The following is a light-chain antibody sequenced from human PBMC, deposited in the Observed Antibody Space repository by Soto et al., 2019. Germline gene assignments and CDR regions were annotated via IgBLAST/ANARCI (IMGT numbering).Light chain of an antibody. CDR3: QQYGSSRST. J-gene: IGKJ1*01. V-gene: IGKV3-20*01. Sequence: EIVLTQSPGTLSLSPGERATLSCRASQSVSSSYLALYQQKPGQAPRLLIYGASSRATGIPDRFSGSGSGTGFTLTISRLEPEDFAVYYCQQYGSSRSTFGQGTKVEIK. CDR1: QSVSSSY. CDR2: GAS.